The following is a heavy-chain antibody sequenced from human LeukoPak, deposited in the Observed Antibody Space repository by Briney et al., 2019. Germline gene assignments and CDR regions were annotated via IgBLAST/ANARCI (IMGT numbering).Heavy chain of an antibody. D-gene: IGHD5-12*01. J-gene: IGHJ4*02. CDR1: GLTFSSYW. Sequence: GGSLRLSCAASGLTFSSYWMHWVRQAPGKGLVWVSRINSDGSSTSYADSVKGRFTISRDNAKNSLYLQMNSLRAEDTAVYYCARDQGGYDLEYFDYWGQGTLVTVSS. CDR3: ARDQGGYDLEYFDY. CDR2: INSDGSST. V-gene: IGHV3-74*01.